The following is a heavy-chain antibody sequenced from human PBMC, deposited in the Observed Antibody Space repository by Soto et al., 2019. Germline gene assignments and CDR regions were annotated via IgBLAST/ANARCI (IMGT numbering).Heavy chain of an antibody. J-gene: IGHJ4*02. CDR3: AREDGVVGATSAFDY. V-gene: IGHV3-21*01. CDR1: GFTLTTYT. CDR2: INGRGNYK. D-gene: IGHD1-26*01. Sequence: GGSLRLSCAGSGFTLTTYTMNWVRQAPGMGLEWVSSINGRGNYKYYTDSVEGRFTISRDNAQNSLYLQMNSLRAEDTAVYYCAREDGVVGATSAFDYWGQGTLVTVSS.